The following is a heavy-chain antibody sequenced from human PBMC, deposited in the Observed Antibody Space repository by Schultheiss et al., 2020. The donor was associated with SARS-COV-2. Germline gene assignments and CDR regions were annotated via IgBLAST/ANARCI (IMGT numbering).Heavy chain of an antibody. Sequence: SETLSLTCTVSGGSISSGGYYWSWIRQHPGKGLEWIGYIYYSGSTNYNPSLKSRVTISVDTSKNQFSLKLSSVTAADTAVYYCARDEPPNYIEWFDPWGQGTLVTVSS. CDR2: IYYSGST. CDR3: ARDEPPNYIEWFDP. V-gene: IGHV4-31*03. J-gene: IGHJ5*02. D-gene: IGHD1-7*01. CDR1: GGSISSGGYY.